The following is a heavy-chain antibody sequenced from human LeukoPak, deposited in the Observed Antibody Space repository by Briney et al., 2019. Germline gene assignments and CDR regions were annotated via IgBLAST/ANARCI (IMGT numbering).Heavy chain of an antibody. V-gene: IGHV1-18*01. Sequence: ASVRVSCKASGYTFTDYHFSWVRQAPGQGLEWMGWIGTDTGSTNYAQKFQDRVTMTTDTSTTTAYMELRSLRSDDTAVYYCARGAISSHGFDIWGQGTMVSVSS. J-gene: IGHJ3*02. CDR1: GYTFTDYH. D-gene: IGHD3-3*01. CDR3: ARGAISSHGFDI. CDR2: IGTDTGST.